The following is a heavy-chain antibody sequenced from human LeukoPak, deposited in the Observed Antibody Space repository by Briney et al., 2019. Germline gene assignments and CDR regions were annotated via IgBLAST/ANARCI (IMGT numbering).Heavy chain of an antibody. CDR1: GYTFTSYG. CDR2: ISAYNGNT. V-gene: IGHV1-18*01. D-gene: IGHD6-13*01. CDR3: ARVIAAAGPFFFDY. J-gene: IGHJ4*02. Sequence: ASVKVSCKASGYTFTSYGISWVRQAPGQGLEWMGWISAYNGNTNYAQKLQGRVTMTTDTSTSTAYMELRSLRSDDTAVHYCARVIAAAGPFFFDYWGQGTLVTVFS.